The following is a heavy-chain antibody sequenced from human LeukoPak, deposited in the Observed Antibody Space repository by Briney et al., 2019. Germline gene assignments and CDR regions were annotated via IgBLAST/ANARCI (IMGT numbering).Heavy chain of an antibody. CDR2: ISGSGGST. Sequence: GGSLRLSCAASRFTFSNYAMSWVRQAPGKGLEWVSTISGSGGSTYYADSVKGRFTISRDNSKNTLYLQMNSLRAEDTAVYYCAKDPTYYDYVWSDCWGQGTLVTVSS. V-gene: IGHV3-23*01. CDR1: RFTFSNYA. J-gene: IGHJ4*02. D-gene: IGHD3-16*01. CDR3: AKDPTYYDYVWSDC.